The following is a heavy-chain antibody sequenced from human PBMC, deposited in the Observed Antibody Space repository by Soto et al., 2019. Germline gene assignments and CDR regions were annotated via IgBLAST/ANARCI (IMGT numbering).Heavy chain of an antibody. CDR2: IIPIFGTA. CDR1: GGTFSSYS. Sequence: QVQLVQSGAEVKKPGSSVKVSCKASGGTFSSYSINWVRQAPGQGLEWMGGIIPIFGTANYAQKLQGRVTNTAEESTSTAHMELSSLRNEDTAVYYCARPYQSWPGGWYFDLWGRGTLVTVSS. V-gene: IGHV1-69*01. J-gene: IGHJ2*01. CDR3: ARPYQSWPGGWYFDL. D-gene: IGHD2-2*01.